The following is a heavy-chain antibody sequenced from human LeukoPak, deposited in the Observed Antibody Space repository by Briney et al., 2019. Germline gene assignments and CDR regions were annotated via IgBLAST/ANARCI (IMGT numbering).Heavy chain of an antibody. CDR3: AKDRFGQLLGLGGYNTEYYFDY. CDR2: ISGGGGST. V-gene: IGHV3-23*01. CDR1: GFTFSSYA. Sequence: GGSLRLSCAASGFTFSSYAMSWVRQAPGKGLEWVSAISGGGGSTYYADSVKGRFTISRDNSKNTLYLQMNSLRAEDTAVYYCAKDRFGQLLGLGGYNTEYYFDYWGQGTLVTVSS. D-gene: IGHD5-24*01. J-gene: IGHJ4*02.